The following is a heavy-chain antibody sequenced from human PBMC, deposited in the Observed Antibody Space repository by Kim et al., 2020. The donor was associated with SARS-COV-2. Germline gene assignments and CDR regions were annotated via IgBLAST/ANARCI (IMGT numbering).Heavy chain of an antibody. CDR1: GGSISSYY. J-gene: IGHJ3*02. D-gene: IGHD3-22*01. CDR2: IYYSGST. V-gene: IGHV4-59*08. CDR3: ARQSYYYDSSGYPYDALDI. Sequence: SETLSLTCTVSGGSISSYYWSWIRQPPGKGLEWIGYIYYSGSTNHNPSLKSRVTISVDTSKNQFSLKLSYVTAADTAVYYCARQSYYYDSSGYPYDALDIWGQGTMVTVS.